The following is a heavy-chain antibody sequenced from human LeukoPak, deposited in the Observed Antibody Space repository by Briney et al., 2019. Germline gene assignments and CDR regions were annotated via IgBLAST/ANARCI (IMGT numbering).Heavy chain of an antibody. D-gene: IGHD2-2*01. CDR2: IYYSGRT. V-gene: IGHV4-31*03. CDR3: ARAIVVVPAAILPYYFDY. Sequence: PSQTLSLTCTVSGGSISSGGYYWRWIRQHPGKGLEWIGYIYYSGRTYYNPSLKSRVTISVDTSKNQFSLKLSSVTAADTAVYYCARAIVVVPAAILPYYFDYWGQGTLVTVSS. J-gene: IGHJ4*02. CDR1: GGSISSGGYY.